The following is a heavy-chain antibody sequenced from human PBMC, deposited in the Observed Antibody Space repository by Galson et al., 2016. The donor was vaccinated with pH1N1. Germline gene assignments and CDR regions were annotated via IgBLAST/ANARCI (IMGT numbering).Heavy chain of an antibody. V-gene: IGHV3-15*01. CDR1: GFTFSNTW. CDR2: VKSHFHGGET. Sequence: SLRLACAASGFTFSNTWMHWVRQAPGKGLEWIGRVKSHFHGGETDYAAPVQGRVTLSRDDSENTLSLQLNSLKTEDTDLLYCFGWHADAWGTGNTVEVWGQGTMVSVSS. J-gene: IGHJ3*01. D-gene: IGHD1-14*01. CDR3: FGWHADAWGTGNTVEV.